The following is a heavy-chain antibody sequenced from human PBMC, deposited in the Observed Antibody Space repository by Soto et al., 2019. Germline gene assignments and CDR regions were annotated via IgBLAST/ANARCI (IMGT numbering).Heavy chain of an antibody. J-gene: IGHJ4*02. CDR1: GDSISRQY. D-gene: IGHD4-17*01. CDR3: AMTVIAPSPYLDH. Sequence: QVQLQESGPGLVKPSETLSLTCSVSGDSISRQYWSWLRQPAGGGLEWIGRIYTTGATNYSSSLKRRVSMSVDRSKNQFSRRLTSVTAADSAVYFCAMTVIAPSPYLDHWGQGLLVTVSS. CDR2: IYTTGAT. V-gene: IGHV4-4*07.